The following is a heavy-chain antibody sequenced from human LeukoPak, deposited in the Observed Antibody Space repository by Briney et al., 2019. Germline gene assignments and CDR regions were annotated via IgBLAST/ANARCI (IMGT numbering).Heavy chain of an antibody. CDR1: GLHFSGTA. V-gene: IGHV3-23*01. CDR3: AKDGAQYSSGPECDP. CDR2: ISHDGMNA. J-gene: IGHJ5*02. D-gene: IGHD6-19*01. Sequence: PGGSLRLSCAASGLHFSGTAMSWVRQAPGEGLEWVSAISHDGMNAYYADSVKGRFTISRDNSKKTVSLEMSSLTAADTGVYYCAKDGAQYSSGPECDPRGQGALVTVSP.